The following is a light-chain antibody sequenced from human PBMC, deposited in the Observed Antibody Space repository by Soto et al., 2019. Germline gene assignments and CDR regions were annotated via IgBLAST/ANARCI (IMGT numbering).Light chain of an antibody. CDR1: SSNVGGYNY. CDR2: QVS. CDR3: TSYTCYSTPNV. Sequence: QSVLTQPASVSGSPGQSITISCTGTSSNVGGYNYVSRYQQHPDKAPNLMIYQVSKRPSWVSNRFSGSKSGHTASLTISGLQSEYEADYYCTSYTCYSTPNVFGTGTKLTVL. V-gene: IGLV2-14*01. J-gene: IGLJ1*01.